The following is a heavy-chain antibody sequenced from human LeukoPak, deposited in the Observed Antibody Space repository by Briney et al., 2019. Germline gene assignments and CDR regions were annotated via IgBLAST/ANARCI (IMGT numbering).Heavy chain of an antibody. CDR3: ASNQQWLVGGHDY. J-gene: IGHJ4*02. D-gene: IGHD6-19*01. CDR1: GFTFSSYS. Sequence: GGSLRLSCAASGFTFSSYSMNWVRQAPGKGLEWGSSISSSSSYIYYADSVKGRFTISRDNAKNSLYLQMNSLRAEDTAVYYCASNQQWLVGGHDYWGQGTLVTVSS. CDR2: ISSSSSYI. V-gene: IGHV3-21*01.